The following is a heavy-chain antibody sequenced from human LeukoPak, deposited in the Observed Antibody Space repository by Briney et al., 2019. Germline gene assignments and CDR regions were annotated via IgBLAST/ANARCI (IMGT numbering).Heavy chain of an antibody. CDR1: GFTFSSYT. D-gene: IGHD4-17*01. CDR3: AKERQTGDYFTSDY. V-gene: IGHV3-23*01. CDR2: INGRGIT. J-gene: IGHJ4*02. Sequence: GESLRLSCTASGFTFSSYTMSWVRQAPGEGLEWLSAINGRGITYYAGSVKGRFTISRDNSENTLYLQMNSLTVDDTAVYFCAKERQTGDYFTSDYWGQGTLVTVSS.